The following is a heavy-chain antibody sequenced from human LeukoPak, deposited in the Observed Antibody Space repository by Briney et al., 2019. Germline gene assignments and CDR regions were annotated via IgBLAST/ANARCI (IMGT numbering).Heavy chain of an antibody. CDR3: ARRSPSGYEYFDY. CDR1: GFAFSSYS. J-gene: IGHJ4*02. Sequence: GGSLRVSCAASGFAFSSYSMNWVRQAPGKGLEWVSSISTGSSYIYYADSVKGRFTISRDNAKNSLYLQMNSLRAEDTAVYYCARRSPSGYEYFDYWGQGTLVTVSS. CDR2: ISTGSSYI. D-gene: IGHD5-12*01. V-gene: IGHV3-21*01.